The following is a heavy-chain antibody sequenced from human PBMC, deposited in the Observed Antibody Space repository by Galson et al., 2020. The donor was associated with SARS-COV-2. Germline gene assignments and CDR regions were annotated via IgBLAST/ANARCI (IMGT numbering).Heavy chain of an antibody. CDR2: IYYSGST. V-gene: IGHV4-31*03. D-gene: IGHD3-10*01. J-gene: IGHJ6*02. CDR3: ARDPRYYYGSENYYGMDV. Sequence: SQTLSLTCTVSGGSISRGGYYWSWIRPHPGKGLGWIGYIYYSGSTYYTPSLKRRVTISVDTSKNQFSLKLSSVTAADTAVYYCARDPRYYYGSENYYGMDVWGQGTTVTVSS. CDR1: GGSISRGGYY.